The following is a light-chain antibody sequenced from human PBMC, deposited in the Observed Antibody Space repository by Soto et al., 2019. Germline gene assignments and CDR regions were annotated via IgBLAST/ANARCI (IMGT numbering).Light chain of an antibody. CDR3: QQYNNWPPCT. Sequence: EIVMTQSPATLSVSPGERATLSCRASQSVSSNLAWYLQKPGQAPRLLIYGASTRATGIPARFSGSGSGTAFTLTLISLQSEDFAVYYCQQYNNWPPCTFGQGTKVEI. J-gene: IGKJ1*01. V-gene: IGKV3-15*01. CDR2: GAS. CDR1: QSVSSN.